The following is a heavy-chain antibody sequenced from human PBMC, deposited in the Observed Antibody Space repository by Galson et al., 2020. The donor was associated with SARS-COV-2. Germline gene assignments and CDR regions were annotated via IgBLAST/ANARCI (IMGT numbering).Heavy chain of an antibody. CDR3: ARDRHYGDYWGGGEVLDH. Sequence: SLKISCAASGFSFSSFGMHWVRQAPGKGLEWVAVMSYDESNIFYADSVKGRFTISRDNSKNTLYLQMNTLRAEDTAMYYCARDRHYGDYWGGGEVLDHWGHGTLVTVSS. CDR1: GFSFSSFG. V-gene: IGHV3-30*03. J-gene: IGHJ4*01. CDR2: MSYDESNI. D-gene: IGHD4-17*01.